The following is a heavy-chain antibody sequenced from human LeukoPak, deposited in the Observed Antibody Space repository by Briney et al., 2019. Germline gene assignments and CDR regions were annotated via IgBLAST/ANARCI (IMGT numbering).Heavy chain of an antibody. V-gene: IGHV4-31*03. CDR1: GASFSSGDQY. CDR2: LHPSGNL. CDR3: SRGLDSRKLGY. Sequence: PSQTLSLTCTVSGASFSSGDQYWNWIRQSPGKGLEWIGSLHPSGNLYNNPSLESRVTMSVDTSKNQFSLNLNSVTAAVTAVYFCSRGLDSRKLGYWGQGTLVTVSS. J-gene: IGHJ4*02. D-gene: IGHD3-22*01.